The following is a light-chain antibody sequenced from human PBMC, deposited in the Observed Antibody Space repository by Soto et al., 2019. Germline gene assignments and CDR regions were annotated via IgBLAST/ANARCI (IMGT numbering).Light chain of an antibody. V-gene: IGLV1-44*01. CDR3: ATWDDSLNALYV. J-gene: IGLJ1*01. Sequence: QSVLTQPPSASGTPGQMVTISCSGSSSNIGSNTVNLYQQLPGTSPKRLMYINHHRPSGDPDRFSGSKSGTSASLAINGLQSEDEADYYCATWDDSLNALYVFGTGTKVTVL. CDR1: SSNIGSNT. CDR2: INH.